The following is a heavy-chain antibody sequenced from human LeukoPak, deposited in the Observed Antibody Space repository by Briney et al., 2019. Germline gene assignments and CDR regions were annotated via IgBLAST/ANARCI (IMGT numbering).Heavy chain of an antibody. CDR1: GFTFSSYW. CDR3: VRGYSAVVFDY. Sequence: GGSLRLSCGASGFTFSSYWMHWVRQAPGKGLVWVSRINSDGSSRTYADSVKGRFTISRDNAKNTLYLQMNSLRAEDTAVYYCVRGYSAVVFDYWGQGTLVTVSS. V-gene: IGHV3-74*01. J-gene: IGHJ4*02. D-gene: IGHD5-18*01. CDR2: INSDGSSR.